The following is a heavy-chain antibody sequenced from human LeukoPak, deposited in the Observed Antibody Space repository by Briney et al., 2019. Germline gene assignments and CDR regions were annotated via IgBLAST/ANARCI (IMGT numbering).Heavy chain of an antibody. CDR2: IYYSGST. CDR1: GGSISSGDYY. V-gene: IGHV4-30-4*01. CDR3: ARARSTHYDSSGYYVD. J-gene: IGHJ4*02. D-gene: IGHD3-22*01. Sequence: SQTLSLTCTVSGGSISSGDYYWSWIRQPPGKGLEWIGYIYYSGSTYYNPSLKSRVTVSVDTSKNQFSLKLSSVTAADTAVYYCARARSTHYDSSGYYVDWGQGTLVTVSS.